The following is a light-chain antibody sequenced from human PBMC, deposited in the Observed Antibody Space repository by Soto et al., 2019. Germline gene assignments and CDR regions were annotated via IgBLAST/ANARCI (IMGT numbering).Light chain of an antibody. CDR1: SSNIGSNT. CDR3: VAWDDSLNGYVV. Sequence: QSVLTQPPSASGTPGQRGTISCSGSSSNIGSNTVDWYQQLPGTAPKLVIYRNNQRPSGVPDRFSGSKSGTSASLAISGLQSEDEADYYCVAWDDSLNGYVVFGGGTKVTVL. CDR2: RNN. J-gene: IGLJ2*01. V-gene: IGLV1-44*01.